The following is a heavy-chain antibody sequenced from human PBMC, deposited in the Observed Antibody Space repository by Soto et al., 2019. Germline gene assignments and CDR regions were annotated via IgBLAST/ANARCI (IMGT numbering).Heavy chain of an antibody. CDR3: ARLDIVVVPAAMGVDYYYYGMDV. CDR2: ISAYNGNT. D-gene: IGHD2-2*03. J-gene: IGHJ6*02. Sequence: ASVKVSCKASGYTFTSYGISWVRQAPGQGLEWMGWISAYNGNTNYAQKLQGRVTMTTDTSTSTAYMELRSLRSDDTAVYYCARLDIVVVPAAMGVDYYYYGMDVWGQGTTVTVSS. CDR1: GYTFTSYG. V-gene: IGHV1-18*01.